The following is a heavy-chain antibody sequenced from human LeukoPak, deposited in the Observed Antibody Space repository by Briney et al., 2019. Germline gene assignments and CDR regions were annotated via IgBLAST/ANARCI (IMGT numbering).Heavy chain of an antibody. CDR2: IYTSGST. CDR1: GGSISSYY. CDR3: ARDGSSWYDQYFQH. Sequence: SETLSLTCTVSGGSISSYYWSRIRQPAGKGLEWIGRIYTSGSTNYNPSLKSRVTMSVDTSKNQFSLKLSSVTAADTAVYYCARDGSSWYDQYFQHWGQGTLVTVSS. J-gene: IGHJ1*01. D-gene: IGHD6-13*01. V-gene: IGHV4-4*07.